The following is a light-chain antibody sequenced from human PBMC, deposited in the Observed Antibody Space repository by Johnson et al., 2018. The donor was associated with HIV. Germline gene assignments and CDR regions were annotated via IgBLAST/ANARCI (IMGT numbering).Light chain of an antibody. CDR3: GTWDNSLRATDV. CDR2: DNN. J-gene: IGLJ1*01. CDR1: SSNIGNNY. V-gene: IGLV1-51*01. Sequence: QSVLTQPPSVSAAPGQKVTISCSGSSSNIGNNYVSWYQQLPGTAPKLLIYDNNKRPSGIPDRFSGSKSGTSATLGITGLQTGDEADYCCGTWDNSLRATDVFGSGTKVTVL.